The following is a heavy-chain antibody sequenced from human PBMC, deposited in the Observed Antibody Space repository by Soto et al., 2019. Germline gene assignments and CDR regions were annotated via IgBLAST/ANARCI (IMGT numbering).Heavy chain of an antibody. V-gene: IGHV3-30-3*01. CDR2: ISYDGSNK. Sequence: QVQLVESGGGVVQPGRSLRLSCAASGFTFSSYAMHWVRQVPGKGLEWVAVISYDGSNKYYADSVKGRFTISRDNSKTALYLHMKSLSAEATAVYYCARRVWRDDYNWGYFDLWGRGTLVTVSS. CDR3: ARRVWRDDYNWGYFDL. J-gene: IGHJ2*01. CDR1: GFTFSSYA. D-gene: IGHD4-4*01.